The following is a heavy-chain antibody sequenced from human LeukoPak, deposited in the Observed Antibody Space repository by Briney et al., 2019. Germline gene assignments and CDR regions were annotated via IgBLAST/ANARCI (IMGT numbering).Heavy chain of an antibody. CDR2: IYNNGRT. V-gene: IGHV4-4*08. Sequence: SETLPLTCTVSGGSISSHDWNWIRQPPGKGLEWIGNIYNNGRTSYNPSLKSRVTISVDTSKNQFSLKLTSVTAADTAVYYCARRAPDWGAPDAFDIWDQGTMVTVSS. CDR3: ARRAPDWGAPDAFDI. J-gene: IGHJ3*02. CDR1: GGSISSHD. D-gene: IGHD7-27*01.